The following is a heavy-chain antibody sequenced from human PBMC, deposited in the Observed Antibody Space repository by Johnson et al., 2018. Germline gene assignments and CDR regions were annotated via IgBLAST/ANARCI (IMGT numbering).Heavy chain of an antibody. CDR3: VRTPSGQWSDAFDI. CDR2: IYPGDSDT. J-gene: IGHJ3*02. D-gene: IGHD3-3*01. CDR1: GYRFPSYW. V-gene: IGHV5-51*01. Sequence: VQLVQSGAEVKKPGESLKISCKGSGYRFPSYWIGWVRQMPGKGLEWMGIIYPGDSDTRYSPSFQGQVTISADKSISTASLQLSSLKASDTAMYYCVRTPSGQWSDAFDIWGQGTMVTVSS.